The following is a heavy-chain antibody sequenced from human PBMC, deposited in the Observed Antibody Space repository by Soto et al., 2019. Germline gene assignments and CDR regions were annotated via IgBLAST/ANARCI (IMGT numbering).Heavy chain of an antibody. CDR1: GGSVSSGSYY. D-gene: IGHD2-15*01. CDR3: AKGYCSGGSCYGFDY. J-gene: IGHJ4*02. V-gene: IGHV4-61*01. Sequence: QVQLQESGPGLVKPSETLSLTCTVSGGSVSSGSYYWSWIRQPQGKGLEWIGYIYYSGSTNYNPSLKTRLTISLDTSKNQFSLKLRSVTAADTAVYYCAKGYCSGGSCYGFDYWGQGTLVTVSS. CDR2: IYYSGST.